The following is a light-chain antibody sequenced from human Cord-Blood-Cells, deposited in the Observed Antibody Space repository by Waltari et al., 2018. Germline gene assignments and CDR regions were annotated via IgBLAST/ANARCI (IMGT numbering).Light chain of an antibody. CDR2: EVS. J-gene: IGLJ2*01. CDR1: SSDVGGYNY. CDR3: SSYTSSNTVV. V-gene: IGLV2-14*01. Sequence: QSALTQPASVSGSPGQSITISCTGTSSDVGGYNYVSWYQQHPGKAPKLMIYEVSNRPSGVSNRVSGSKSGNTASLTISGLQAEDEADYYCSSYTSSNTVVFGGGTKLTVL.